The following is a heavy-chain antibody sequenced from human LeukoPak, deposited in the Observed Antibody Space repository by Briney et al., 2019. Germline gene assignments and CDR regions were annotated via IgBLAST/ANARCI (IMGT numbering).Heavy chain of an antibody. J-gene: IGHJ4*02. CDR3: AKEWHYDSSGYDYFDY. Sequence: GGSLRLSCAASGFTFSSYAMSWVRKAPGKGLEWVSAISDSGGSTYYADSVKGRFTISRDDSKNTLYLQMNSLRAEDTAVFYCAKEWHYDSSGYDYFDYWGQGTLVTVSS. CDR2: ISDSGGST. CDR1: GFTFSSYA. V-gene: IGHV3-23*01. D-gene: IGHD3-22*01.